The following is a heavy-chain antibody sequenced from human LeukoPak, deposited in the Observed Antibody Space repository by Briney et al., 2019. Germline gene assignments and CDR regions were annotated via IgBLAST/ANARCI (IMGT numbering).Heavy chain of an antibody. CDR1: GGSLSAVY. D-gene: IGHD2-21*01. Sequence: PSETLSLTRSVSGGSLSAVYWTWIRRPAGKRLEWIGRIYSSGTTNYNPSLKSRVSMSLDMANNQFSLKLQSVTAADTAIYYCARVEVIAANSLFSYYMDVWGKGTTVTVSS. CDR2: IYSSGTT. V-gene: IGHV4-4*07. CDR3: ARVEVIAANSLFSYYMDV. J-gene: IGHJ6*03.